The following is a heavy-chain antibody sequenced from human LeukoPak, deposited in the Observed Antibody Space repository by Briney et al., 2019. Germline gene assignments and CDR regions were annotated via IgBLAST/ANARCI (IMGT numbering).Heavy chain of an antibody. CDR2: VDVHGQGT. CDR1: GFTFSSYC. Sequence: GGSLRLSCAASGFTFSSYCMHWVRQAPGKGPVWVSRVDVHGQGTAYADSVKGRFTISRDNAKNTLSLQMNSLSAEDTAVYYCARSNYDSTTFYYHLDLWGQGTLVTVSS. V-gene: IGHV3-74*01. D-gene: IGHD2/OR15-2a*01. CDR3: ARSNYDSTTFYYHLDL. J-gene: IGHJ5*02.